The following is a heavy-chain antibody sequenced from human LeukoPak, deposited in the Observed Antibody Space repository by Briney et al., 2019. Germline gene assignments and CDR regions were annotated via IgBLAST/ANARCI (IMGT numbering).Heavy chain of an antibody. CDR3: ARGGAARLHFQN. V-gene: IGHV4-59*01. J-gene: IGHJ1*01. Sequence: SETLSLTCTVSGGSISTYYWNWIRQPPGKGLEWIGYIYHSGSTNYNPSLRSRVTILVDTSKNQFSLNLNSVTAADTAVYYCARGGAARLHFQNWGQGTLVTVSS. CDR1: GGSISTYY. CDR2: IYHSGST. D-gene: IGHD6-6*01.